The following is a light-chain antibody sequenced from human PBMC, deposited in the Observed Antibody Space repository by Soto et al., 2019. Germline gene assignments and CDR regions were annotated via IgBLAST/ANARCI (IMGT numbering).Light chain of an antibody. J-gene: IGKJ3*01. V-gene: IGKV3-20*01. CDR2: AAS. CDR3: HQYDNLPQT. Sequence: EIVLTQSPGTLSLSPGEGGTLSCRASQSISSGYLAWYQQKPGQSPRLLIYAASSRATGIPDRFSGSGSGTDFTLTISRLEPEDIATYFCHQYDNLPQTFGPGTKVDIK. CDR1: QSISSGY.